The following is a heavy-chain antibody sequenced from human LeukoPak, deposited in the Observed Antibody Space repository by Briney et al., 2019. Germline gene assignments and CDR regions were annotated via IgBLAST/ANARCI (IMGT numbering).Heavy chain of an antibody. J-gene: IGHJ4*02. CDR2: ISFSGIT. CDR3: VRHAGGTTYDY. D-gene: IGHD3-16*01. V-gene: IGHV4-59*08. CDR1: GGSISPYH. Sequence: SETLSLTCTVSGGSISPYHWSWIRQPPGKGLEWIGHISFSGITHYNASLKSRVTMSVDTSRNHFSLILSSVTAADTALYYCVRHAGGTTYDYWGQGTLVTVSS.